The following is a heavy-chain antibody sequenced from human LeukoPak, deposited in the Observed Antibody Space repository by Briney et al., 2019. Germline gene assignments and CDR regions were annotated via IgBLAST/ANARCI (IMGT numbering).Heavy chain of an antibody. Sequence: GGSLRLSCAASGFTFGSYAMHWVRQAPGKGLEWVAVISYDGSNKYYADSVKGRFTISRDNSKNVLYLQMNSLRAEDTAVYYCARGRGSDSGYDFTLDYWGQGTLVTVSS. CDR3: ARGRGSDSGYDFTLDY. J-gene: IGHJ4*02. V-gene: IGHV3-30*04. CDR2: ISYDGSNK. CDR1: GFTFGSYA. D-gene: IGHD5-12*01.